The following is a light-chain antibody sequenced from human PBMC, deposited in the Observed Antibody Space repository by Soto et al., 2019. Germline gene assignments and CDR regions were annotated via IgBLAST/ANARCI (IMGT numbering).Light chain of an antibody. CDR1: SSDVGGYNY. V-gene: IGLV2-11*01. J-gene: IGLJ1*01. CDR2: DVS. Sequence: QSALTQPRSVSGSPGQSVTLSFTGTSSDVGGYNYVSWYQHHPGKAPKLMIYDVSKRPSGVPDRFSGSKSGNTASLTISGLLAEDEADYYCCSDAGSYPWVVGTGTKRTGL. CDR3: CSDAGSYPWV.